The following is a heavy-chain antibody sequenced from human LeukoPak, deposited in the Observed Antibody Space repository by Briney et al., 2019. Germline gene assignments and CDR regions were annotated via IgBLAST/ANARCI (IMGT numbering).Heavy chain of an antibody. J-gene: IGHJ4*02. CDR2: ISVGGGDT. Sequence: GGSLRLSCAASGFIFSSYVMGWVRQAPGKGLEWVSSISVGGGDTFASGSVKGRFTITRENSKNTLYLQMTGLRVEDAAVYFCAKLNLGEMAYFDSWGQGTLVTVSS. CDR1: GFIFSSYV. D-gene: IGHD3-16*01. CDR3: AKLNLGEMAYFDS. V-gene: IGHV3-23*01.